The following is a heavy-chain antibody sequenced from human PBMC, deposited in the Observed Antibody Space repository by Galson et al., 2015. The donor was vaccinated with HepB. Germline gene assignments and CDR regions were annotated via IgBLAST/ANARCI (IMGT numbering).Heavy chain of an antibody. CDR2: TYYRSKWYN. V-gene: IGHV6-1*01. D-gene: IGHD1-7*01. Sequence: CAISGDSVSSGGASWNWIRQSPSRGLEWLGRTYYRSKWYNEYALSVKSRLTINPDTSKNQFSLQLDSVTPEDTAVYFCVRGNYNFDYWGQRTLVTVSS. J-gene: IGHJ4*02. CDR1: GDSVSSGGAS. CDR3: VRGNYNFDY.